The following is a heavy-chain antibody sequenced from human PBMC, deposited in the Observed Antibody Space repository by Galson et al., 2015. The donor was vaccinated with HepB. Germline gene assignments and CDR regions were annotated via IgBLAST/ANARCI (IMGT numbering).Heavy chain of an antibody. J-gene: IGHJ3*02. D-gene: IGHD3-3*01. V-gene: IGHV3-30-3*01. CDR2: ISCDDSYK. Sequence: LRLSCAASGFTFSAYAMHWVRQAPGKGLGWVTVISCDDSYKYYADSAKGRFTISRDNSKNTLYLQMNSLRAEDTAVYFCARGSFYDFWDDALDIWGQGTMVTVSS. CDR3: ARGSFYDFWDDALDI. CDR1: GFTFSAYA.